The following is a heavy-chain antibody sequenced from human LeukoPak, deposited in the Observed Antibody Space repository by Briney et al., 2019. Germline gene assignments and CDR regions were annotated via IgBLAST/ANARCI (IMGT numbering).Heavy chain of an antibody. Sequence: GGSLRLSCAVSGFIFYNYGMHWVRQAPGKGLEWVALISNDGSDDHYADSVKGRFIISRDNSKNTVFLQMNSLRAEDTAVYYCAKMGSFGSGSYYEYHFDYWGQGTLVTVSS. CDR3: AKMGSFGSGSYYEYHFDY. CDR1: GFIFYNYG. CDR2: ISNDGSDD. J-gene: IGHJ4*02. D-gene: IGHD3-10*01. V-gene: IGHV3-30*18.